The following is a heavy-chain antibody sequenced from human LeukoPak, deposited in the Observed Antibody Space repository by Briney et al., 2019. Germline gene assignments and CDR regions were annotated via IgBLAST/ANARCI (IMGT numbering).Heavy chain of an antibody. V-gene: IGHV3-21*01. J-gene: IGHJ5*02. CDR2: ISISSSYI. Sequence: PGGSLRLSCAASGFTFSTYSMNWVRQAPGKGLEWVSSISISSSYINYADSVKGRFTISRDNAKNSLYLQMNSLRAEDTAVYYCARGHEEENWFDPWGQGTLVTVSS. CDR1: GFTFSTYS. CDR3: ARGHEEENWFDP.